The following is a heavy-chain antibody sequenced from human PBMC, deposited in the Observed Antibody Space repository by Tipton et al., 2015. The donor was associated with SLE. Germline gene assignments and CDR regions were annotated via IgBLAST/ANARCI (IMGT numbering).Heavy chain of an antibody. CDR1: GGSISSRSYY. Sequence: LSLTCTVSGGSISSRSYYWGWIRRPPGKGLEWIGSIYYSGSTYYNPSLKSRVTISVDTSKNQFSLKLRSVTAADTAVYYCARHEGAVAPGYFDFWGQGTLVTVSS. CDR2: IYYSGST. V-gene: IGHV4-39*07. J-gene: IGHJ4*02. CDR3: ARHEGAVAPGYFDF. D-gene: IGHD6-19*01.